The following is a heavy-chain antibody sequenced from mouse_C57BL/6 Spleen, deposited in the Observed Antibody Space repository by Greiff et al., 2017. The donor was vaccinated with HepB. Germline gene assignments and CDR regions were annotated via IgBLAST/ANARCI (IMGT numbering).Heavy chain of an antibody. D-gene: IGHD2-10*01. J-gene: IGHJ2*01. CDR1: GYTFTSYW. CDR3: ARAYYYYFDY. CDR2: IHPNSCST. V-gene: IGHV1-64*01. Sequence: VQLQQPGAELVKPGASVKLSCKASGYTFTSYWMHWVKQRPGQGLEWIGMIHPNSCSTNYNEKFKSKATLTVDKSSSTAYMQLSSLTSEDSAVYYCARAYYYYFDYWGQGTTLTVSS.